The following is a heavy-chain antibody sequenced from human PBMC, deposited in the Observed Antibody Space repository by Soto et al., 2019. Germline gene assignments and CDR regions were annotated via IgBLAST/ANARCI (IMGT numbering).Heavy chain of an antibody. J-gene: IGHJ4*02. CDR1: GNTFASHG. D-gene: IGHD3-10*01. Sequence: QGQLVQSGPEVKKPGASVKVSCKASGNTFASHGFSWVRQAPGQGLEWMGWISGFNGQTHYALKFQGRVTLTTDTATSTAYMELRSLRSDVTAVYFCARVDPRGVAVVRDYWGQGTLVTVPS. V-gene: IGHV1-18*01. CDR2: ISGFNGQT. CDR3: ARVDPRGVAVVRDY.